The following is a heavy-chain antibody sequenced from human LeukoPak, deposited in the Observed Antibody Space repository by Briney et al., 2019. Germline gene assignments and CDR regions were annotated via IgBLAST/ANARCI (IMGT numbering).Heavy chain of an antibody. J-gene: IGHJ4*02. D-gene: IGHD3-22*01. CDR1: GGSISSYY. CDR3: ACYDSSGSRSY. CDR2: IYYSGST. V-gene: IGHV4-59*01. Sequence: SETLSLTCTVSGGSISSYYWSWIRQPPGKGLEWIGYIYYSGSTNYNPSLKSRVTISVDTSKNQFSLKLSSVTAADTAVYYCACYDSSGSRSYWGQGTLVTVSS.